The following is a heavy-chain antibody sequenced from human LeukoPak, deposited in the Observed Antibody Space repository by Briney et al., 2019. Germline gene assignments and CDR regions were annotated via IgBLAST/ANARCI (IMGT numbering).Heavy chain of an antibody. CDR1: GYTFTSYA. V-gene: IGHV1-3*01. D-gene: IGHD3-10*01. Sequence: GASVKVSCKASGYTFTSYAMHWVRQAPGQRLEWMGWINAGNGNTKYSQKFQGRVTITWDTSASTAYMELSSLRSEDTAVYYCARDHEDYYGSGIDYWGQGTLVTVSS. CDR2: INAGNGNT. CDR3: ARDHEDYYGSGIDY. J-gene: IGHJ4*02.